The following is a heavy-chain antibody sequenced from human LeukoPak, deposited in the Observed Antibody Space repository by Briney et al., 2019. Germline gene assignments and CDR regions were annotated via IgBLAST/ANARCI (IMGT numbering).Heavy chain of an antibody. CDR2: INPNSGGT. J-gene: IGHJ3*02. CDR3: ARDQGSGPTGDAFDI. V-gene: IGHV1-2*06. D-gene: IGHD6-19*01. CDR1: GYTFTGYY. Sequence: ASVKVSCKASGYTFTGYYMHWVRQAPGQGLEWMGRINPNSGGTNYAQKFHGRVTMTRDTSISTAYMELSRLRSDDTAVYYCARDQGSGPTGDAFDIWAKGQWSPSLQ.